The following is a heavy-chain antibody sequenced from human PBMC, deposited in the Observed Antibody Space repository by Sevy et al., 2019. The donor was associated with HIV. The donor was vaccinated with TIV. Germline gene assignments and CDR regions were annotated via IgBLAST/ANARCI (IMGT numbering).Heavy chain of an antibody. J-gene: IGHJ6*02. CDR2: MTPYSGNA. V-gene: IGHV1-8*01. CDR1: GYTFTSYD. Sequence: ASVKVSCKASGYTFTSYDINWVRQATGQRLEWMGWMTPYSGNAGYAQKFQRRVTMTRNTSISTAYMELSSLRSEDTAVYYCARAHSEGYSCGLGVWYYYYGMDVWGQGTTVTVSS. D-gene: IGHD5-18*01. CDR3: ARAHSEGYSCGLGVWYYYYGMDV.